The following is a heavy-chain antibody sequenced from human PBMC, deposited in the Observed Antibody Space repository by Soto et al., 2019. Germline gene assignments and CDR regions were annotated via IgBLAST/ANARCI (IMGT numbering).Heavy chain of an antibody. J-gene: IGHJ5*02. CDR2: LYWDDDK. CDR3: XXXXXXXXFDP. Sequence: QITLKESGPPLVKPTQPLTLTCTFSGFSLSTSGAGVGWIRQPPGKALEWLALLYWDDDKRYSPSLKRRLTTTKDTSKNQVVLTMSNMDPVDXXXXXXXXXXXXXXFDPWGQGILVTVSS. V-gene: IGHV2-5*02. CDR1: GFSLSTSGAG.